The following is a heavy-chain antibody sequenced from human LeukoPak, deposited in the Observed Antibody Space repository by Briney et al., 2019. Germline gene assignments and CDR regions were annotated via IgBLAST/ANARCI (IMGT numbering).Heavy chain of an antibody. J-gene: IGHJ3*01. CDR2: VNGSGGDT. CDR1: GFTFSTNA. CDR3: AKELIILPTGTVAFDF. Sequence: PGGSLRLSCAASGFTFSTNAMSWVRQAPGKGLEWVSAVNGSGGDTYYADSVKGRFTISRDNSKNTLYLQMNSLRAEDTAVYYCAKELIILPTGTVAFDFWGQGTMVPVSS. V-gene: IGHV3-23*01. D-gene: IGHD1-1*01.